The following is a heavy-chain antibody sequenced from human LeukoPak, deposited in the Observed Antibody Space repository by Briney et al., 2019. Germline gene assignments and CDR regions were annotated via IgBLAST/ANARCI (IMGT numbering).Heavy chain of an antibody. CDR1: GGSFSGYY. CDR3: ARPAVPAARVPRWFDP. D-gene: IGHD2-2*01. J-gene: IGHJ5*02. Sequence: SETLSLTCAVYGGSFSGYYWSWIRQPPGKGLEWIGEINHSGSTNYNPSLKSRVTISVDTSKNQFSLKLSSVTAADTAVYYCARPAVPAARVPRWFDPWGQGTLVTVSS. CDR2: INHSGST. V-gene: IGHV4-34*01.